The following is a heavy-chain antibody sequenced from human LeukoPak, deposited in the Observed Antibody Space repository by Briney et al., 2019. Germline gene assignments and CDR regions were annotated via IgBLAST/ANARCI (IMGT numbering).Heavy chain of an antibody. J-gene: IGHJ3*02. CDR3: ARGWPDDAFDI. CDR2: ISSSSSYI. CDR1: GFTFSSYS. V-gene: IGHV3-21*01. Sequence: AGGSLRLSCAASGFTFSSYSMNWVRQAPGKGLEWVSSISSSSSYIYYAGSVKGRFTISRDNAKNSLYLQMNSLRAEDTAVYYCARGWPDDAFDIWGQGTMVTVSS. D-gene: IGHD6-13*01.